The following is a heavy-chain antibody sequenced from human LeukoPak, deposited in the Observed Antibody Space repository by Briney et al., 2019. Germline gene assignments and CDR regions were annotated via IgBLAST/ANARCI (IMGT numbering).Heavy chain of an antibody. D-gene: IGHD5-24*01. CDR2: ISYDGSNK. Sequence: GGSLRLSCAASGFTFSSYGMHWVRQAPGKGLEWVAVISYDGSNKYYADSVKGRFTISRDNANNSLYLQMNSLRAEDTAVYYWARDQRWQQAPDYGGQGPLATVPS. CDR1: GFTFSSYG. CDR3: ARDQRWQQAPDY. J-gene: IGHJ4*02. V-gene: IGHV3-30*03.